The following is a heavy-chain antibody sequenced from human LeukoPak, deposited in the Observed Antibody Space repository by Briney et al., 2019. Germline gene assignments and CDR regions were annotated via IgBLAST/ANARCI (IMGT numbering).Heavy chain of an antibody. CDR2: INPNSGGT. CDR3: ARKGCSGGSCYYYFDY. J-gene: IGHJ4*02. V-gene: IGHV1-2*02. CDR1: GYTFTGYY. Sequence: ASVKVSCKASGYTFTGYYMHWVRQAPGQGLEWMGWINPNSGGTNYAQKFQGRVTMTRDTSISTAYMELSRLRSDDTAVYYCARKGCSGGSCYYYFDYWGQGTLVTVSS. D-gene: IGHD2-15*01.